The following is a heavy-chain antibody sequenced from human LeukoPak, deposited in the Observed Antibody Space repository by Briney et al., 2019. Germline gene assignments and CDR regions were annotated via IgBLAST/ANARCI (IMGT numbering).Heavy chain of an antibody. Sequence: GGSLRLSCAASGFTFSSYGMHWVRQAPGKGLEWVAFIRYDGSNKYYADSVKGRFTISRDNSKNTLYLQMNSLRAEDTAVYYCAKTPAYQLPTIDYWGQGTLVTVSS. CDR3: AKTPAYQLPTIDY. CDR2: IRYDGSNK. J-gene: IGHJ4*02. D-gene: IGHD2-2*01. V-gene: IGHV3-30*02. CDR1: GFTFSSYG.